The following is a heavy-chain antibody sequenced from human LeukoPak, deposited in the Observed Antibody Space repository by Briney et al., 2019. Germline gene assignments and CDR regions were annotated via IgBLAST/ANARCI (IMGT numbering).Heavy chain of an antibody. D-gene: IGHD4-17*01. CDR2: IWYDGSNK. CDR1: GFTFSNYG. Sequence: GGSLRLSCAASGFTFSNYGMHWVRQAPGKGLEWVAAIWYDGSNKYYGDSVKGRFTISRDNSKNTLYLQMNSLRAADTAAYYCARAGYGDPHFDFWGQGTLVTVSS. V-gene: IGHV3-33*01. CDR3: ARAGYGDPHFDF. J-gene: IGHJ4*02.